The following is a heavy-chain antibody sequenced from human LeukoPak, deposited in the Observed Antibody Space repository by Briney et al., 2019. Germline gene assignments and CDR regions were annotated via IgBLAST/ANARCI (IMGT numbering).Heavy chain of an antibody. CDR3: ARRRVYVDY. V-gene: IGHV4-39*07. D-gene: IGHD6-13*01. CDR1: GGSISSSSYY. J-gene: IGHJ4*02. CDR2: IYYSGST. Sequence: PETLSLTCTVSGGSISSSSYYWGWIRQPPGKGLEWIGSIYYSGSTYYNPSLKSRVTISVDTSKNQFSLKLSSVTAADTAVYYCARRRVYVDYWGQGTLVTVSS.